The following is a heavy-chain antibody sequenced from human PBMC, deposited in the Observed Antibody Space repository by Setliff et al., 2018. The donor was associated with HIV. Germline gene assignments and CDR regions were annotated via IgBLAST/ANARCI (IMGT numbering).Heavy chain of an antibody. Sequence: PGGSLRLSCAASGFTFSSYRIHWVRQAPGKGLECVAVISDDGNNTYYADSVKGRFTISRDNAKNSLHLQMNSLRVEDSAVYYCARSLWGFVRNAAFEIWGQGTMVTVSS. CDR3: ARSLWGFVRNAAFEI. V-gene: IGHV3-30-3*01. D-gene: IGHD3-16*01. J-gene: IGHJ3*02. CDR1: GFTFSSYR. CDR2: ISDDGNNT.